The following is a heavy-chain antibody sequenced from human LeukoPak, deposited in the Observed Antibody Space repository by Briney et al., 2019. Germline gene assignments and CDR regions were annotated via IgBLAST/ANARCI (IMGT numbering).Heavy chain of an antibody. CDR3: ATITGYGSGSYYSRPFDY. V-gene: IGHV1-69*04. Sequence: SVKVSRKASGGTFSSYAISWVRQAPGQGLEWMGRIIPILGIANYAQKFQGRVTITADKSTSTAYMELSSLRSEDTAVYYCATITGYGSGSYYSRPFDYWGQGTLVTVSS. CDR1: GGTFSSYA. J-gene: IGHJ4*02. D-gene: IGHD3-10*01. CDR2: IIPILGIA.